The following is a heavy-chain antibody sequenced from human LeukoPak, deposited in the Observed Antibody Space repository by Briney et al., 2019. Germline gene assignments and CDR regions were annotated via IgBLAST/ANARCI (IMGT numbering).Heavy chain of an antibody. CDR3: ARDRVQGSYYCYYMDV. J-gene: IGHJ6*03. V-gene: IGHV3-33*01. D-gene: IGHD1-26*01. CDR2: IWYDGSNK. Sequence: GGSLRLSCAASGFTFSSYGMHWVRQAPGKGLEWVAVIWYDGSNKYYADSVKGRFTISRDNSKNTLYLQMNSLRAEDTAVCYCARDRVQGSYYCYYMDVWGKGTTVTVSS. CDR1: GFTFSSYG.